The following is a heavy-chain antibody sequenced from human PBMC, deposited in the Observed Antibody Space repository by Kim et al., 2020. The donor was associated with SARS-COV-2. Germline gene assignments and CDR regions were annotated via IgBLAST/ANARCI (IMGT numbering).Heavy chain of an antibody. CDR1: GLTFDDSA. V-gene: IGHV3-30-3*01. CDR3: AIGNYYESVSLSDYYNGMDV. J-gene: IGHJ6*02. CDR2: ISYDGRNK. Sequence: GGSLRLSCAASGLTFDDSAMNWVRQAPGKGLEWVAVISYDGRNKEYADSVKGRFSISRDNSKSTLSLQMNSLRVEDTAVYYCAIGNYYESVSLSDYYNGMDVWGQGTTVTVSS. D-gene: IGHD3-10*01.